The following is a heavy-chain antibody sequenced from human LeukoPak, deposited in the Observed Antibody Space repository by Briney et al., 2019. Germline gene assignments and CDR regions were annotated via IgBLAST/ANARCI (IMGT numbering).Heavy chain of an antibody. CDR2: ISSSSSYI. CDR1: GFTFSSYS. CDR3: VRPYDSSGYQWNDAFDI. Sequence: GGSLRLSCAASGFTFSSYSMNWVRQAPGKGLEWVSSISSSSSYIYYADSVKGRFTISRDNAKNSLYLQMNSLRAEDTAVYYCVRPYDSSGYQWNDAFDIWGQGTMVTVSP. J-gene: IGHJ3*02. V-gene: IGHV3-21*01. D-gene: IGHD3-22*01.